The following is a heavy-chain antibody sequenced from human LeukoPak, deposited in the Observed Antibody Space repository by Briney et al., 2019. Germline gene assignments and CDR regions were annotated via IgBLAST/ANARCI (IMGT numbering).Heavy chain of an antibody. CDR1: GGSISSYY. CDR2: IYYSGST. J-gene: IGHJ6*03. Sequence: SATLSLTCTVSGGSISSYYWSWIRQPPGKGLEWIGYIYYSGSTNYNPSLKSRVTISVDTSKNQFSLKLSSVTAADTAVYYCARRRYYYDSSGYYPYYYYMDVWGKGTTVTVSS. CDR3: ARRRYYYDSSGYYPYYYYMDV. D-gene: IGHD3-22*01. V-gene: IGHV4-59*01.